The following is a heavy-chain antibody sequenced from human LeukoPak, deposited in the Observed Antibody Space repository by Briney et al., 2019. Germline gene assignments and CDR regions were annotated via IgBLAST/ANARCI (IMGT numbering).Heavy chain of an antibody. CDR1: DGSISSGGYY. CDR3: GRVQGSNWPFDY. CDR2: IYSSGST. J-gene: IGHJ4*02. D-gene: IGHD4-11*01. V-gene: IGHV4-30-4*08. Sequence: SQTLSLTCTVSDGSISSGGYYWSWIRQPPGKGLEWIGYIYSSGSTFYNPSLKSRVTISRDTSKNQFSLKLSPVTAADTAVYFCGRVQGSNWPFDYWGQGTLVTVSS.